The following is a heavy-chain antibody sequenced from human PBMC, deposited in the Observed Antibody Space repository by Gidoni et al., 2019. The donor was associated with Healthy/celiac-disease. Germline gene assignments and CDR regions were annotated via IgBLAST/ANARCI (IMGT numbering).Heavy chain of an antibody. CDR1: GVSIRRAGYS. D-gene: IGHD3-10*01. CDR2: IYHSGST. V-gene: IGHV4-30-2*01. J-gene: IGHJ6*02. CDR3: ARVPSYGSGSSWGMDV. Sequence: LQLQDSGSGLVTPSPTLSLTCAVSGVSIRRAGYSWRWIRQLPGKGLEWIGYIYHSGSTYYNTSLKRRVTISVDRSKNQFALKLSSVNAADTAVYDCARVPSYGSGSSWGMDVWGQGTTVNGSS.